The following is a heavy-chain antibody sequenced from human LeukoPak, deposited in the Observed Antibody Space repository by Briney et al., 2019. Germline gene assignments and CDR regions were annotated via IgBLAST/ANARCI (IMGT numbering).Heavy chain of an antibody. V-gene: IGHV3-23*01. Sequence: GGSLRLSCAASGFTFSTYVMSWVRQAPGKGLEWVSTISGSGGRTYYADSVKGRFTISRDNSKNTLYLQMNSLRAEDTAVYYCAMALAYRLVTGSSDYWGQGTLVTVSS. CDR1: GFTFSTYV. CDR2: ISGSGGRT. J-gene: IGHJ4*02. CDR3: AMALAYRLVTGSSDY. D-gene: IGHD2-2*01.